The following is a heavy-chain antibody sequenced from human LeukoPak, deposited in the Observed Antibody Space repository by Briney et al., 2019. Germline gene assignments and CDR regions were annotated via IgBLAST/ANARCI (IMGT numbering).Heavy chain of an antibody. Sequence: ASVKVSCKASGGTFSGYAISWVRQAPGQGLEWMGGIIPIFGTANYAQKFQGRVTITADESTSTAYMELSRLRSEDTAVYYCARGTTPLGRLTPYYYYYGMDVWGQGTTVTVSS. CDR1: GGTFSGYA. CDR2: IIPIFGTA. J-gene: IGHJ6*02. V-gene: IGHV1-69*13. D-gene: IGHD1-1*01. CDR3: ARGTTPLGRLTPYYYYYGMDV.